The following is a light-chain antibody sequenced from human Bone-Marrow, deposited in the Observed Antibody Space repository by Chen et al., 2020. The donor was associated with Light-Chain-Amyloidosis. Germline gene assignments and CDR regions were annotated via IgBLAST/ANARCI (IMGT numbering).Light chain of an antibody. V-gene: IGKV2-28*01. CDR3: MQALQIPHT. J-gene: IGKJ2*01. Sequence: DIVLTQSPLSLPVTPGEPASISCRSSQSLLHSSGYNSLDWYLQKPVQSPQLLIYLSSTRASGAPDRFSGSGSGTDFTLKISRVEAEDVGVYYCMQALQIPHTFGQGTKLEI. CDR2: LSS. CDR1: QSLLHSSGYNS.